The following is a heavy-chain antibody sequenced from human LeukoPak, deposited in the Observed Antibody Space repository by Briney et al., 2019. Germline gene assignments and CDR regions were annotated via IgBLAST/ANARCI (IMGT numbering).Heavy chain of an antibody. CDR2: ISASGGST. J-gene: IGHJ5*02. CDR3: ARDIEDIVVVPAAQGTGFDP. CDR1: GFTLSSYA. Sequence: PGGSLRLSCAASGFTLSSYAMSWVRQAPGKGLEWVSSISASGGSTNYADSVKGRFTISRDNSKNTVYLQMNSLRAEDTAVYYCARDIEDIVVVPAAQGTGFDPWGQGTLVTVSS. D-gene: IGHD2-2*01. V-gene: IGHV3-23*01.